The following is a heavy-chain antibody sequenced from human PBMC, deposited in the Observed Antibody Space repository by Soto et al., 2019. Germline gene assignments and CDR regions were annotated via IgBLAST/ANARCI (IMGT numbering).Heavy chain of an antibody. Sequence: TSETLSLTCSVSGGSISSTRYYWVWIRQPPGKGLEWIGSIYYSGSTYYNASLKSRVIISVDTSRNRFPLNLNSVTAADSAVYFCARLEGLATISYYFDFWGPGALVTVSS. J-gene: IGHJ4*02. CDR1: GGSISSTRYY. CDR2: IYYSGST. CDR3: ARLEGLATISYYFDF. D-gene: IGHD5-12*01. V-gene: IGHV4-39*02.